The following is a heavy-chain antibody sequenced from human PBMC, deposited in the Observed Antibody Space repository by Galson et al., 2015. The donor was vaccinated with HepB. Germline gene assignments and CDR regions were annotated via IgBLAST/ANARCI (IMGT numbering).Heavy chain of an antibody. CDR1: GFTFSGSG. J-gene: IGHJ6*02. CDR3: TRPGYGSSWFLDYSHGMDI. D-gene: IGHD6-13*01. CDR2: IRNRANNYAT. V-gene: IGHV3-73*01. Sequence: SLRLSCAASGFTFSGSGIHWVRLASGKGLEWVGRIRNRANNYATAYAASVRGRFTVSRDDSKNTAYLQMNSLKTEDTAVYYCTRPGYGSSWFLDYSHGMDIWGQGTTVIFS.